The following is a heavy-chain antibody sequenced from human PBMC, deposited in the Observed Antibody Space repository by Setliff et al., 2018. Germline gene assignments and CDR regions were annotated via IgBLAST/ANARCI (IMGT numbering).Heavy chain of an antibody. J-gene: IGHJ5*02. CDR1: GGYISSHY. V-gene: IGHV4-59*11. D-gene: IGHD3-3*01. CDR2: IYYSGST. Sequence: SETLSLTCTVSGGYISSHYWSWIRQPPGKGLEWIGYIYYSGSTNYNPSLKSRVTISVDTSKNQFSLKLSSVTAADTAVYYCARASLGYDFWSGYYSPELWLDPWGQGTLVTVSS. CDR3: ARASLGYDFWSGYYSPELWLDP.